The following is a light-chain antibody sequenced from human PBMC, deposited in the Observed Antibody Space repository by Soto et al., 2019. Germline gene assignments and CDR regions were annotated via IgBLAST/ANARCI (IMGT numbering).Light chain of an antibody. CDR1: SGHSSYA. Sequence: QAVVTQSPSASASLGASVKVTCTLSSGHSSYAIAWHQQQPEKGPRYLMKLNSDGSHNKGDGIPDRFSGSSSGAERYLTISSLQSEDEADYYCQTWGTGPVVFGGGTKLTVL. J-gene: IGLJ2*01. V-gene: IGLV4-69*01. CDR3: QTWGTGPVV. CDR2: LNSDGSH.